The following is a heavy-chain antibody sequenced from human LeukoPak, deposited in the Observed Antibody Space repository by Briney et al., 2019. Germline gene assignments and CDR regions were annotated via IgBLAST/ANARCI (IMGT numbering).Heavy chain of an antibody. J-gene: IGHJ4*02. CDR3: ARGGVWFGELLGPDY. D-gene: IGHD3-10*01. Sequence: PGGSLRLSCAASGFTFSNYAMNWDRQAPGKGLDWVAVISYDGSNKYYADSVKGRFTISRDNSKNTLYLQMNSLRAEDTAVYYCARGGVWFGELLGPDYWGQGTLVTVSS. CDR1: GFTFSNYA. CDR2: ISYDGSNK. V-gene: IGHV3-30-3*01.